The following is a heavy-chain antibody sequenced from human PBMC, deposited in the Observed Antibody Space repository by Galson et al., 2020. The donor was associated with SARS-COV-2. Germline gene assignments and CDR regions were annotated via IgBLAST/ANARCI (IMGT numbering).Heavy chain of an antibody. CDR2: ISYDGSNK. D-gene: IGHD3-10*01. Sequence: GGSLRLSCAASGFTFSSYGMHWVRQAPGKGLEWVAVISYDGSNKYYADSVKGRFTISRDNSKNTLYLQMNSLRAEDTAVYYCAKDLLSPLGGSGSYYNRYYYYYGMDVWGQGTTVTVSS. V-gene: IGHV3-30*18. J-gene: IGHJ6*02. CDR3: AKDLLSPLGGSGSYYNRYYYYYGMDV. CDR1: GFTFSSYG.